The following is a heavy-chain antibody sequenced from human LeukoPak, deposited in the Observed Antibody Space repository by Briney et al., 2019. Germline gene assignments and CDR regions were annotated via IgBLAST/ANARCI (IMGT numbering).Heavy chain of an antibody. CDR3: AREGAVYDSSGYYYFDY. CDR1: GDSFSSYY. Sequence: SETLSLTCTVSGDSFSSYYWSCIRQPPGKGLEWIGYIYYSGSTNHNPSLKSRVTISLDTSKNQFSLRLYSVTAADTAAYYCAREGAVYDSSGYYYFDYWGQGTLVTVSS. J-gene: IGHJ4*02. V-gene: IGHV4-59*01. CDR2: IYYSGST. D-gene: IGHD3-22*01.